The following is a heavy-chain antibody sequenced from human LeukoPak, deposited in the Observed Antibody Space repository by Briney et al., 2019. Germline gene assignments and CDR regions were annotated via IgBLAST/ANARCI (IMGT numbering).Heavy chain of an antibody. CDR3: ARGHFDILTGYYIEY. D-gene: IGHD3-9*01. V-gene: IGHV4-61*01. CDR2: IYYRGTT. Sequence: SETLSLTCTVSGGSVSSGSDYWSWIRQPPGKGLEWSGYIYYRGTTNYNPSLKSRATISVDTSKKQFSLKLSFVTAADTAVYYCARGHFDILTGYYIEYWGQGTLVTVSS. J-gene: IGHJ4*02. CDR1: GGSVSSGSDY.